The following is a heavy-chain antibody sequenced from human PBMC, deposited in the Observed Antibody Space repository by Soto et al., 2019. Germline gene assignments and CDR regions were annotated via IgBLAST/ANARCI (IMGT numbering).Heavy chain of an antibody. CDR1: GFTVSSNY. D-gene: IGHD6-6*01. CDR3: ARESIAARLTDY. CDR2: IYSGGST. Sequence: GGSLRLSCAASGFTVSSNYMSWVRQAPGKGLEWVSVIYSGGSTYYADSVKGRFTISRDNSKNTLYLQMNSLRAEDTAVYYCARESIAARLTDYWGRGTLVTVSS. V-gene: IGHV3-66*01. J-gene: IGHJ4*01.